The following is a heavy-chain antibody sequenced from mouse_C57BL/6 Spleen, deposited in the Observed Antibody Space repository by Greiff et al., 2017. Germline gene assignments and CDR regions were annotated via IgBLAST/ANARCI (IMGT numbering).Heavy chain of an antibody. CDR2: ISSGGSYT. CDR3: ERAELGLWYFDV. Sequence: DVMLVESGGDLVKPGGSLKLSCAASGFTFSSYGMSWVRQTPDKRLEWVATISSGGSYTYYTDSVKGRVTITRDNAKNTLYLQMSSLKSEDTDLDFCERAELGLWYFDVWGTGTTVTVSS. V-gene: IGHV5-6*02. CDR1: GFTFSSYG. J-gene: IGHJ1*03. D-gene: IGHD4-1*01.